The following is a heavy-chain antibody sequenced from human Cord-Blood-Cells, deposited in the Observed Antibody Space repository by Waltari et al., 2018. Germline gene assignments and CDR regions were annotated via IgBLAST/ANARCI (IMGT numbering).Heavy chain of an antibody. D-gene: IGHD3-22*01. CDR2: IKSKTDGGTT. CDR1: GFTFSNAW. V-gene: IGHV3-15*01. CDR3: TTDLYYYDSSGYYIDY. Sequence: DVQLVESGGGLVQPGGSLRISCSASGFTFSNAWLSWVGQAPGTELEWVGRIKSKTDGGTTDDAAPVKGRFTISRDDSKNTLYLQMNSLKTEDTAVYYCTTDLYYYDSSGYYIDYWGQGTLVTVSS. J-gene: IGHJ4*02.